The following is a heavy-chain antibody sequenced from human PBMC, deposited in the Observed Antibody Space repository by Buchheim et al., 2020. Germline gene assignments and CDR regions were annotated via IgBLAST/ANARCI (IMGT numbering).Heavy chain of an antibody. V-gene: IGHV4-30-4*01. CDR1: GGSISSGDNY. CDR3: ARGNSYGIDS. D-gene: IGHD5-18*01. CDR2: IYYSGDT. J-gene: IGHJ4*02. Sequence: QVQLQESGPGLVKPSQTLSLTCTVSGGSISSGDNYWSWIRQPPGKGLEWIGYIYYSGDTYYNPSLKSRLTMSVETSKNQISLKLSSVTAADKAVYYCARGNSYGIDSWGQGTL.